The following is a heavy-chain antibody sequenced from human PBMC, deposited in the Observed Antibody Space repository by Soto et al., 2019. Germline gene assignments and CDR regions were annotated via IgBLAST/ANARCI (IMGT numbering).Heavy chain of an antibody. CDR1: GFTFSSYG. J-gene: IGHJ5*02. D-gene: IGHD5-12*01. Sequence: QVQLVESGGGVVQPGRSLRLSCAASGFTFSSYGMHWVRQAPGKGLEWVAVISYDGSNKYYADSVKGRFTISRDNSKNTVDLQKNRLRAEDTGVYYCAKGWGATMTLVGGRFDPWGQGTLVTVSS. CDR3: AKGWGATMTLVGGRFDP. CDR2: ISYDGSNK. V-gene: IGHV3-30*18.